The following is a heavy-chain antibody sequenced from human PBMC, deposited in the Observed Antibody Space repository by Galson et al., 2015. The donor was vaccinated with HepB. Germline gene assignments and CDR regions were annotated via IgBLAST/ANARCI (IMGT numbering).Heavy chain of an antibody. V-gene: IGHV3-48*01. CDR2: ISSSSNAI. D-gene: IGHD6-19*01. Sequence: SLRLSCAVSGFTFSSYSLNWVRQAPGKGLEWVSCISSSSNAINYADSVKGRFTISRDNAKSAVYLQMNSLRAEDTAVYYCTRVYSSGWTPDYWGQGTLVTASS. J-gene: IGHJ4*02. CDR3: TRVYSSGWTPDY. CDR1: GFTFSSYS.